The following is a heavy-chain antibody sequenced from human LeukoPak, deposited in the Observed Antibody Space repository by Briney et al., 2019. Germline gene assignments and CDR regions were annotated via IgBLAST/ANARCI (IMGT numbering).Heavy chain of an antibody. CDR1: GFTFNIDW. J-gene: IGHJ4*02. CDR3: SRYNSGVSDY. Sequence: GASRRLSRAPAGFTFNIDWTSWVRQAPRKGLEWVANINKDGSEKYYVGSVEGRFTISRDNAKNSLFLQMNSLRAEDTAVYYCSRYNSGVSDYWGQGTLVTVSS. V-gene: IGHV3-7*01. D-gene: IGHD6-25*01. CDR2: INKDGSEK.